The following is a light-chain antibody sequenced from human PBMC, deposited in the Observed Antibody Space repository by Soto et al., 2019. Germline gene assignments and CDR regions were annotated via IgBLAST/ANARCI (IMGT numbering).Light chain of an antibody. CDR2: DVS. V-gene: IGKV1-5*01. CDR3: QQYDSYSLT. CDR1: QSINNL. Sequence: DVQMTRSPSTLSASVGDRVTITCRASQSINNLLAWYQQKPGKAPKFLIYDVSTLESGVPSRFSGSGSGTEFTLIIRRLQPEDFATYYCQQYDSYSLTFGGGTQVDIK. J-gene: IGKJ4*01.